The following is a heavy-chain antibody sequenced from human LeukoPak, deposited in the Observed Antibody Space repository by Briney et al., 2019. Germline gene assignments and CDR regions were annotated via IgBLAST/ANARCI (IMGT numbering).Heavy chain of an antibody. CDR2: IIPIFGTA. Sequence: SVKVSCKASGGTFSSYAISWVRQAPGQGLEWVGGIIPIFGTANYAQKFQGRVTITADESTSTAYMELSSLRSEDTAVYYCAREQDYGDYRDAFDIWGQGTMVTVSS. V-gene: IGHV1-69*01. CDR1: GGTFSSYA. J-gene: IGHJ3*02. CDR3: AREQDYGDYRDAFDI. D-gene: IGHD4-17*01.